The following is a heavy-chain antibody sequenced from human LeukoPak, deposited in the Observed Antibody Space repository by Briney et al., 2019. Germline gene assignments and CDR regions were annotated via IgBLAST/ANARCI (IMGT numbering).Heavy chain of an antibody. J-gene: IGHJ3*02. V-gene: IGHV3-21*01. CDR2: ISSSSSYI. Sequence: GGSLRLSCAASGFTFSSYSMNWVRQAPGKGLEWVSSISSSSSYIYYADSVKGRFTISRDNAKNSLYLQMNSPRAEDTAVYYCARDARYYYDSSGYPAFDIWGQGTMVTVSS. CDR3: ARDARYYYDSSGYPAFDI. D-gene: IGHD3-22*01. CDR1: GFTFSSYS.